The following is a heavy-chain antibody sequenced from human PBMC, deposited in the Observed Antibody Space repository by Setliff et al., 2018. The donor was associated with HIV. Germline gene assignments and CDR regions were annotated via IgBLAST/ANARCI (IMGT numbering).Heavy chain of an antibody. J-gene: IGHJ4*02. CDR2: VYSGTT. CDR3: ARHGWTPLLYSFDY. Sequence: SETLSLTCSASGVSISSSGYFWGWIRQSPGEGLEWLGSVYSGTTYYNPSLNGRVTISVDTSKNQFSLNLHSVTAADTAVHYCARHGWTPLLYSFDYWGQGILATVSS. CDR1: GVSISSSGYF. V-gene: IGHV4-39*01. D-gene: IGHD2-15*01.